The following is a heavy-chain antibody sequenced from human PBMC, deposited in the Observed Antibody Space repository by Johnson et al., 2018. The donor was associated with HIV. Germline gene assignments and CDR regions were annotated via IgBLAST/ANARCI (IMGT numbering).Heavy chain of an antibody. J-gene: IGHJ3*01. Sequence: VQLVESGGGLAQPWGSLRLSCAASGFTFNTYAMTWVRQAPGQGLEWVSGISASGSSTYYADSVKGRFTISRDNSKNTLFLQMNYLRAEDKAVYYCAKDVLRSFDWLPDSFDVWGQGTVVTVSS. V-gene: IGHV3-23*04. CDR3: AKDVLRSFDWLPDSFDV. CDR2: ISASGSST. D-gene: IGHD3-9*01. CDR1: GFTFNTYA.